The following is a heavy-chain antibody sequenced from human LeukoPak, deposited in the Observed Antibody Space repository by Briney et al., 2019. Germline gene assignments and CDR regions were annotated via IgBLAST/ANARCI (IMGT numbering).Heavy chain of an antibody. CDR3: ARDHCSGGSCSTYNWFDP. D-gene: IGHD2-15*01. CDR2: ISYDGSNK. CDR1: GFTFSSYA. J-gene: IGHJ5*02. V-gene: IGHV3-30-3*01. Sequence: GRSLRLSCAASGFTFSSYAMHWVRQAPGKGLERVAVISYDGSNKYYADSVKGRFTISRDNSKNTLYLQMNSLRAEDTAVYYWARDHCSGGSCSTYNWFDPWGQGTLVTVSS.